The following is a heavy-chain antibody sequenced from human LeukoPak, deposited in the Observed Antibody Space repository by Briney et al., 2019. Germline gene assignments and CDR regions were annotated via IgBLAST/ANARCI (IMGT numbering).Heavy chain of an antibody. J-gene: IGHJ4*02. Sequence: GRSLRLSCAASGFTFSSYAMHWVRQAPGKGLEWVAVISYDGSNKYYADSVKGRFTIPRDNSKNTLYLQMNSLRAEDTAVYYCARVPGIAAAGNLDYWGQGTLVTVSS. V-gene: IGHV3-30-3*01. CDR1: GFTFSSYA. CDR3: ARVPGIAAAGNLDY. CDR2: ISYDGSNK. D-gene: IGHD6-13*01.